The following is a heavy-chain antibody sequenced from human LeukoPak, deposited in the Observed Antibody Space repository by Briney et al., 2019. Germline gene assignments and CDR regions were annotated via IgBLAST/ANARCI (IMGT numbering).Heavy chain of an antibody. D-gene: IGHD1-26*01. J-gene: IGHJ4*02. V-gene: IGHV3-23*01. CDR2: ISGSGGST. CDR1: GFTFSSYG. Sequence: GGTLRLSCAASGFTFSSYGMTWVRQAPGKGLEWVSAISGSGGSTYYADSVKGRFTISRDNSKNTLYLQMNSLRAEDTAVYYCASALRIYYYFDYWGQGTLVTVSS. CDR3: ASALRIYYYFDY.